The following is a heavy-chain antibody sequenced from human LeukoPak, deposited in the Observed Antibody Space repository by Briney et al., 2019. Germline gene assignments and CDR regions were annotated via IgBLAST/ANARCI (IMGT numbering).Heavy chain of an antibody. D-gene: IGHD3-10*01. CDR2: ISYDGSNK. V-gene: IGHV3-30*04. CDR3: ATIVLLYFGESLAAGHVDRDV. CDR1: GFTFSSYA. J-gene: IGHJ6*03. Sequence: PGGSLRLSCAASGFTFSSYAMHWVRQAPGKGLEWVAVISYDGSNKYYADSVKGRFTISRDNSQNTLYLQMNTLRAEDTAVYYCATIVLLYFGESLAAGHVDRDVWGKGTTVTVSS.